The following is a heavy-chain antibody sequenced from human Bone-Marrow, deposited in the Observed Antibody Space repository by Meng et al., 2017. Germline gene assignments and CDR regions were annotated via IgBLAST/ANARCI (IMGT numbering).Heavy chain of an antibody. Sequence: SLKISCAASGFTFDDYAMHWVRQAPGKGLEWVSGISWNSGSIGYADSVKGRFTISRDNAKNSLYLQMNSLRAEDTALYYCAKDSEVGAIEYYFDYWGQGTLVTVFS. D-gene: IGHD1-26*01. CDR2: ISWNSGSI. CDR1: GFTFDDYA. CDR3: AKDSEVGAIEYYFDY. V-gene: IGHV3-9*01. J-gene: IGHJ4*02.